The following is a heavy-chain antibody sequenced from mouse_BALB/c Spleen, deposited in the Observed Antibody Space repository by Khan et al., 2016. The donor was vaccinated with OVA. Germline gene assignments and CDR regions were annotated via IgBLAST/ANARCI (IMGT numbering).Heavy chain of an antibody. Sequence: QVQLQQSGPGLVQPSQSLSITCTVSGFSLNNYSVHWVRQSPGKGLEWLGVIWSAGSTDYNAAFISRLTISKNNSRSQVFFKMNSLQPNDTAIYYCARRGYDYGRGALFAYWGQGTPVTVSA. CDR1: GFSLNNYS. V-gene: IGHV2-2*02. CDR2: IWSAGST. D-gene: IGHD2-4*01. J-gene: IGHJ3*01. CDR3: ARRGYDYGRGALFAY.